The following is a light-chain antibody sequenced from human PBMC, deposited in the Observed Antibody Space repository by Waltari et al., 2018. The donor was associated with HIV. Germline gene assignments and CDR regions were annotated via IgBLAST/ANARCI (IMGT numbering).Light chain of an antibody. CDR2: DTN. J-gene: IGLJ2*01. Sequence: PSVSGAPGQRVTISCTGSRSNIGAIYDVHWYQQLPGAAPKLLIYDTNTRPSGVPDRFSGSKSGTSASLAIAGLQADDEAVYYCQTFDTSLSGFVVFGGGTKLTVL. CDR3: QTFDTSLSGFVV. V-gene: IGLV1-40*01. CDR1: RSNIGAIYD.